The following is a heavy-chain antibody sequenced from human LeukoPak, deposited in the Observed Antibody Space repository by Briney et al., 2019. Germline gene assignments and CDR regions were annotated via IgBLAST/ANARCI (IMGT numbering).Heavy chain of an antibody. CDR1: GFTFTSSA. CDR3: AADHTVTTPHYYYYGMDV. CDR2: IVVGSGNT. J-gene: IGHJ6*02. Sequence: GTSVKVSCKASGFTFTSSAVQWVRQARGQRLEWIGWIVVGSGNTNHAQKFQERVTITRDMSTSTAYMELSSLRSEDTAVYYCAADHTVTTPHYYYYGMDVWGQGTTVTVSS. D-gene: IGHD4-17*01. V-gene: IGHV1-58*01.